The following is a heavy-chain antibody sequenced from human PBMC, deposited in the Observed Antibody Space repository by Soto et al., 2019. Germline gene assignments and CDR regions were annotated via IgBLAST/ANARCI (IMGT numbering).Heavy chain of an antibody. J-gene: IGHJ3*02. V-gene: IGHV3-11*01. CDR2: ISSSGSTI. CDR3: ARGLVYSPIAAAGSIDAFDI. Sequence: GGSLRLSCAASGFTSSDYYMSWIRQAPGKGLEWVSYISSSGSTIYYADSVKGRFTISRDNAKNSLYLQMNSLRAEDTAVYYCARGLVYSPIAAAGSIDAFDIWGQGTMVTVSS. D-gene: IGHD6-13*01. CDR1: GFTSSDYY.